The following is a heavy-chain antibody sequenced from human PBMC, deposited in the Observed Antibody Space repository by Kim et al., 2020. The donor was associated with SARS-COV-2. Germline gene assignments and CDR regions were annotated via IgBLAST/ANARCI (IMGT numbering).Heavy chain of an antibody. CDR3: ARDRVFGVVDDAFDI. CDR2: IWYDGSNK. Sequence: GGSLRLSCAASGFTFSSYGMHWVRQAPGKGLEWVAVIWYDGSNKYYADSVKGRFTISRDNSKNTLYLQMNSLRAEDTAVYYCARDRVFGVVDDAFDIWGQGTMVTVSS. CDR1: GFTFSSYG. D-gene: IGHD3-3*01. J-gene: IGHJ3*02. V-gene: IGHV3-33*01.